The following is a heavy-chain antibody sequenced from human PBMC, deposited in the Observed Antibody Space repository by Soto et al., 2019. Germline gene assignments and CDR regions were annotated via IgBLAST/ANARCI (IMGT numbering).Heavy chain of an antibody. V-gene: IGHV1-8*01. D-gene: IGHD3-22*01. Sequence: ASVKVSCKASGYTFTNYNINWVRQATGQGLEWMGWMNPNTGNTGYAEKFQGRVTMTRDTSTSTVYMELSSLRSEDTAVYYCARDASLPYDSSGYYLPGYWGQGTLVTVSS. CDR1: GYTFTNYN. CDR2: MNPNTGNT. CDR3: ARDASLPYDSSGYYLPGY. J-gene: IGHJ4*02.